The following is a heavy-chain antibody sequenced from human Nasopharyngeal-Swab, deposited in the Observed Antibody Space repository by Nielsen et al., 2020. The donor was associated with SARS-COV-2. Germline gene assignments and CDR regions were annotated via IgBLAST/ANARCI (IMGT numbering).Heavy chain of an antibody. CDR2: IYWDDDQ. V-gene: IGHV2-5*02. D-gene: IGHD3-3*01. J-gene: IGHJ6*03. CDR1: GFSLSTSGVG. Sequence: SGPTLVKPTETLTLTCTVSGFSLSTSGVGVGWIRQPPGKALEWLALIYWDDDQRFNPSLKTRLTITKDTSKDQVVLTLTNMGPVDSGTYYCAHITRGLERDTIFGVPLASLSYYYMDVWGKGTTVTVS. CDR3: AHITRGLERDTIFGVPLASLSYYYMDV.